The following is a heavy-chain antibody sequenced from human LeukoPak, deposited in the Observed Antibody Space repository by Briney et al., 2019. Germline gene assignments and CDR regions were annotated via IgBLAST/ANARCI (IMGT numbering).Heavy chain of an antibody. CDR3: TRDLTIFGVPYRPGHWFDP. D-gene: IGHD3-3*01. J-gene: IGHJ5*02. Sequence: PGGSLRLSCTASGFTFGDYAMSWFRQAPGKGLEWVGFIRSKAYGGTTEYAASVKGRFTISRDDSKSIAYLQMNSLKTEDTAVYYCTRDLTIFGVPYRPGHWFDPWGQGTLVTVSS. CDR1: GFTFGDYA. V-gene: IGHV3-49*03. CDR2: IRSKAYGGTT.